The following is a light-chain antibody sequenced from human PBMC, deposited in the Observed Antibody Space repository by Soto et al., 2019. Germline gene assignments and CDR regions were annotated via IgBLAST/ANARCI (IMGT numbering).Light chain of an antibody. Sequence: QSLLTQAPSVSCMPGHSVTISCSGSDSNIGSNTVNCYQQLPGMAPKLLIYINYKRPSGVPDRFSASKSDTSASLAISGLQSEDEAHYYCAVWDDTLDAWVFGGGTKVTVL. CDR3: AVWDDTLDAWV. J-gene: IGLJ3*02. CDR1: DSNIGSNT. V-gene: IGLV1-44*01. CDR2: INY.